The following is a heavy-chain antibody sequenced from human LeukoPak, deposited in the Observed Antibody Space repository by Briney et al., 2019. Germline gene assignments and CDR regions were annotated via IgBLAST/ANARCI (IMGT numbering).Heavy chain of an antibody. CDR2: ISSSSSTI. CDR1: GFTFSSYS. Sequence: PGGSLRLSCAASGFTFSSYSMNWVRQAPGKGLEWVSYISSSSSTIYYADSVKGRFTIYRDNAKNSLYLQMNSLRDEDTAVYYCARDLITMIVVDPPGGFDYWGQGTLVTVSS. V-gene: IGHV3-48*02. J-gene: IGHJ4*02. D-gene: IGHD3-22*01. CDR3: ARDLITMIVVDPPGGFDY.